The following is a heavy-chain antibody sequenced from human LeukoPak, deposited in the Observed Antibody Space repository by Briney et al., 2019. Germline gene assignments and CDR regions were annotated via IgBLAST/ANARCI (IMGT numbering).Heavy chain of an antibody. Sequence: GGSLRLSCAASGFTFSSYAITWVRQAPGKGLEWVANIKEDGSDKNYVDSVKGRFTISRDNAKNSLYLQMNSLRAEDTAVYYCARDAGYGYDRFDYWGQGTQVTVSS. CDR2: IKEDGSDK. CDR1: GFTFSSYA. D-gene: IGHD5-18*01. J-gene: IGHJ4*02. V-gene: IGHV3-7*01. CDR3: ARDAGYGYDRFDY.